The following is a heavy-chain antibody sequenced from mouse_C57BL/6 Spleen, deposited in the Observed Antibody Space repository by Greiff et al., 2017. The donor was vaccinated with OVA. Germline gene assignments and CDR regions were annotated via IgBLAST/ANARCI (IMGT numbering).Heavy chain of an antibody. D-gene: IGHD1-1*01. CDR3: ARDGSSYEYYAMDY. J-gene: IGHJ4*01. Sequence: EVHLVESGGGLVKPGGSLKLSCAASGFTFSDYGMHWVRQAPEKGLEWVAYISSGSSTIYYADTVKGRFTISRDNAKNTLFLQMTSLRSEDTAMYYCARDGSSYEYYAMDYWGQGTSVTVSS. V-gene: IGHV5-17*01. CDR2: ISSGSSTI. CDR1: GFTFSDYG.